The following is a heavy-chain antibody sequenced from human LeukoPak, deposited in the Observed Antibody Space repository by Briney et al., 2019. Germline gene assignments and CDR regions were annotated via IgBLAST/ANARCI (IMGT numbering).Heavy chain of an antibody. CDR3: AKSPAAHAYYYYYYMDV. D-gene: IGHD2-2*01. CDR2: ISGSGGST. J-gene: IGHJ6*03. Sequence: GGSLRLSCAASGFTFSSYAMSWVRQAPGKGLEWDSAISGSGGSTYYADSVKGRFTISRDNSKSTLYLQMNSLRAEDTAVYYCAKSPAAHAYYYYYYMDVWGKGTTVTVSS. V-gene: IGHV3-23*01. CDR1: GFTFSSYA.